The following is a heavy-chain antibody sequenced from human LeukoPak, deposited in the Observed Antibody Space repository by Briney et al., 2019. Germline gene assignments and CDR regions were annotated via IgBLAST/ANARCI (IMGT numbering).Heavy chain of an antibody. D-gene: IGHD3-10*01. Sequence: GGSLRLSCAASGFTFSSYATSWVRQAPGKGLEWVSAISAAGNTYYADSVKGRFTISRDNSKNTLFLQMNSLRTEDTAIYYCAKRSASGSYYVDYWGQGALVTVSS. CDR3: AKRSASGSYYVDY. CDR2: ISAAGNT. V-gene: IGHV3-23*01. J-gene: IGHJ4*02. CDR1: GFTFSSYA.